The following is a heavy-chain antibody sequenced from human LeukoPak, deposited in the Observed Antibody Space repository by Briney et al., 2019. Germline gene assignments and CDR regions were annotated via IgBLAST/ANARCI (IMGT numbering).Heavy chain of an antibody. CDR2: INHSGST. D-gene: IGHD6-19*01. Sequence: SETLSLTCAVYGGSFSGYYWSWIRQPPGKGLEWNGEINHSGSTNYNPSLKSRVTISVDTSKNQFSLKLSSVTAADTAVYYCARVVGQWLVRFDYWGQGTLVTVSS. V-gene: IGHV4-34*01. CDR1: GGSFSGYY. J-gene: IGHJ4*02. CDR3: ARVVGQWLVRFDY.